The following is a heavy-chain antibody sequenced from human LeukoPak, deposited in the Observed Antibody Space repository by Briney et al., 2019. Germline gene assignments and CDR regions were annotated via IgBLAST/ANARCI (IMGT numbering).Heavy chain of an antibody. D-gene: IGHD6-6*01. CDR3: ARGLRWEQLVRGDYFDY. V-gene: IGHV3-30*01. CDR2: ISYDGSNK. Sequence: PGGSLRLSCAASGFTFSSYAMHWVRQAPGKGLEGVAVISYDGSNKYYADSVKGRFTISRDNSKNTLYLQMNSLRAEDTAVYYCARGLRWEQLVRGDYFDYWGRGTLVTVSS. J-gene: IGHJ4*02. CDR1: GFTFSSYA.